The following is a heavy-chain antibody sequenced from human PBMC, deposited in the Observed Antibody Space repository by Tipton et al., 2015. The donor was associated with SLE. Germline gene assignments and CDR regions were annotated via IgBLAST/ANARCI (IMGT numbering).Heavy chain of an antibody. CDR2: IYYTGSA. D-gene: IGHD1-26*01. CDR1: GGSVTSHF. J-gene: IGHJ2*01. CDR3: ARRGGWEAANDWYFDL. Sequence: TLSLTCSVSGGSVTSHFWSWIRQPPGKGLGWIGFIYYTGSAYYNPPLKSRVTISVDPSENQFSLKLTSVTASDTAVYYCARRGGWEAANDWYFDLWGPGTLVTVSS. V-gene: IGHV4-59*08.